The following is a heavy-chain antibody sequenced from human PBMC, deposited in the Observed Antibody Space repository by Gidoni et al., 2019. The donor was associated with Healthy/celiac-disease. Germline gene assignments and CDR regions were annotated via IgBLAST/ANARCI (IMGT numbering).Heavy chain of an antibody. V-gene: IGHV4-34*01. Sequence: QVQLQQWGAGLLKPSETLSLTCAVYGGSFSGYYWSWIRQPPGKGLEWIGEINHSGSTNYNPSLKSRVTISVDTSKNQFSLKLSSVTAADTAVYYCARGGRGWSGGSSPFDYWGQGTLVTVSS. D-gene: IGHD2-15*01. CDR2: INHSGST. J-gene: IGHJ4*02. CDR3: ARGGRGWSGGSSPFDY. CDR1: GGSFSGYY.